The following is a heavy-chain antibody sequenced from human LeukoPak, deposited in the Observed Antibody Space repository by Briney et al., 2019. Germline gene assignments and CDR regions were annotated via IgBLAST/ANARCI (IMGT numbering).Heavy chain of an antibody. J-gene: IGHJ4*02. CDR3: ARGQFDWLYIFDY. D-gene: IGHD3-9*01. Sequence: GRSLRLSCAASGFTFSSYAMHWVRQAPGKGLEWVAVISYDGSNKYYADSVKGRFTISRDNSKNTLYLKMNSLRAEDTAVYYCARGQFDWLYIFDYWGQGTLVTVSS. CDR1: GFTFSSYA. V-gene: IGHV3-30*04. CDR2: ISYDGSNK.